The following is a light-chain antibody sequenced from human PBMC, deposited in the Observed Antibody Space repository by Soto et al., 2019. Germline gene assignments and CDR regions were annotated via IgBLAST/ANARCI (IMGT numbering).Light chain of an antibody. CDR2: GAS. J-gene: IGKJ2*01. V-gene: IGKV3-20*01. CDR1: QSVSSTY. Sequence: EIVLTQSPGTLSLSPGERATLSCRASQSVSSTYLAWYQQNPGQAPRLLIYGASSRATGIPDRFSGSGSGTDFTLTISSLEPEDLAVYFCQQYGSSSYTFGQGTKLEIK. CDR3: QQYGSSSYT.